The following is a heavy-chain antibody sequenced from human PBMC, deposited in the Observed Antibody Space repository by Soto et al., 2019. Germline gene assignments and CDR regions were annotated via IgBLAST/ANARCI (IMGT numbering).Heavy chain of an antibody. Sequence: GESLKISCKGSGYSFTSYWIGWVRQMPGKGLEWMGIIYPGDSDTRYSPSFQGQVTISADKSISTAYLQWSSLKASDTAMYYCARRLGYCSGGSCPTTFDPWGQGTLVTVSS. CDR3: ARRLGYCSGGSCPTTFDP. V-gene: IGHV5-51*01. J-gene: IGHJ5*02. CDR1: GYSFTSYW. CDR2: IYPGDSDT. D-gene: IGHD2-15*01.